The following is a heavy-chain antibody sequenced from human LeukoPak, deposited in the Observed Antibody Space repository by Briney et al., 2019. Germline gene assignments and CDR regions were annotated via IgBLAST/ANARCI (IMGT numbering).Heavy chain of an antibody. CDR2: MNPNSGNT. J-gene: IGHJ5*02. CDR3: ARVGAAGTFIFNWFDP. V-gene: IGHV1-8*01. CDR1: GYTFTSYD. D-gene: IGHD6-13*01. Sequence: GASVKVSCKASGYTFTSYDINWVRQATGQGLEWMGWMNPNSGNTGYAQKFQGRVTMTRNTSISTAYMELSSLRSEDTAVYYCARVGAAGTFIFNWFDPWGQGTLVTVSS.